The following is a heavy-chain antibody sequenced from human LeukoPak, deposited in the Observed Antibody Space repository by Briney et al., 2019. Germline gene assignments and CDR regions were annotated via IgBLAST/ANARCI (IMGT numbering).Heavy chain of an antibody. J-gene: IGHJ4*02. V-gene: IGHV6-1*01. CDR1: GDSVSSNSAA. D-gene: IGHD2-15*01. CDR3: ARVRCSGGSCYSPYYFDY. Sequence: SQTLSLTCAISGDSVSSNSAAWNWIRQSPSRGLEWLGRTYYRSKWYNDYAVSVKSRITINPDISKNQFSLQLNSVTPEDTAVYYCARVRCSGGSCYSPYYFDYWGQGTLVTVSS. CDR2: TYYRSKWYN.